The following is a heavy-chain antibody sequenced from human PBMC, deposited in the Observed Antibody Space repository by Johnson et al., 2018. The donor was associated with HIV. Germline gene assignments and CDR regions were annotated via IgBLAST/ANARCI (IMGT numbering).Heavy chain of an antibody. D-gene: IGHD3-10*01. CDR2: ISWNSDAI. V-gene: IGHV3-9*01. Sequence: VQLVESGGGLVQPGRSLRLSCAASGFTFDDYAMHWVRQAPGKGLEWVSGISWNSDAIKYADSVRGRFTISRDNSKNTLYLQMNSLRAEDTAVYYCAKDDSVFTMVRGVRSDAFDIWGQGTMVTVSS. CDR3: AKDDSVFTMVRGVRSDAFDI. J-gene: IGHJ3*02. CDR1: GFTFDDYA.